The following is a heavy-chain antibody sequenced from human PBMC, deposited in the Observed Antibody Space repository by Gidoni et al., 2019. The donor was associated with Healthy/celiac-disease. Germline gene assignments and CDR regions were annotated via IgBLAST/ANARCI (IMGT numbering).Heavy chain of an antibody. V-gene: IGHV3-74*01. Sequence: EVQLVESGGGLVQPGGSLRLSCAASGFTFSSYWMHWVRQAPGKGLVWVSRINSDGSSTSYADSVKGRFTISRDNAKNTLYLQMNSLRAEDTAVYYCARDDGYSSGWYGPDYWGQGTLVTVSS. J-gene: IGHJ4*02. CDR3: ARDDGYSSGWYGPDY. CDR2: INSDGSST. CDR1: GFTFSSYW. D-gene: IGHD6-19*01.